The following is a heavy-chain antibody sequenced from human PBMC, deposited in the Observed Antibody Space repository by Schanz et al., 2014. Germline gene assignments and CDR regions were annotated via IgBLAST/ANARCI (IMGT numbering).Heavy chain of an antibody. CDR1: GFTFSSHW. CDR3: ARGGFGEVSYFDY. CDR2: INSVGSNT. J-gene: IGHJ4*02. V-gene: IGHV3-74*01. Sequence: EVQLVQSGGGLVQPGGSLRLSCAASGFTFSSHWMHWVRQDPGKGLVWVARINSVGSNTDYADSVTGRFTISRDNSKNTLYLQMNSLRPEDTAVYYCARGGFGEVSYFDYWGQGTPITVSS. D-gene: IGHD3-10*01.